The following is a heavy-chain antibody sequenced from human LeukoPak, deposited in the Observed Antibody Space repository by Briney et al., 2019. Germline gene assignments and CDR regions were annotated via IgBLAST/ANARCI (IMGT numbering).Heavy chain of an antibody. Sequence: ASVKVSCKASGYTFTGYYMHWVRQAPGQGLEWMGWINPNSGGTNYAQKFQGRVTITRNTSISTAYMELSSLRSEDTAVYYCARFVVRGVMFHYYYYMDVWGKGTTVTVSS. CDR1: GYTFTGYY. CDR2: INPNSGGT. V-gene: IGHV1-2*02. J-gene: IGHJ6*03. D-gene: IGHD3-10*01. CDR3: ARFVVRGVMFHYYYYMDV.